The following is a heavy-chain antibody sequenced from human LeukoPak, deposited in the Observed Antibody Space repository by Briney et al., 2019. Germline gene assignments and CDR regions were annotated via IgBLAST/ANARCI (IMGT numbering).Heavy chain of an antibody. CDR1: GFTFSSYA. V-gene: IGHV3-23*01. CDR2: ISGSGGST. J-gene: IGHJ3*02. CDR3: AKGEEAFDI. Sequence: GGSLRPSCAASGFTFSSYAMSWVRQAPGKGLEWVSAISGSGGSTYYADSVKGRFTISRGTSKNTLYLQMNSLRAEDTAVYYCAKGEEAFDIWGQGTMVTVSS.